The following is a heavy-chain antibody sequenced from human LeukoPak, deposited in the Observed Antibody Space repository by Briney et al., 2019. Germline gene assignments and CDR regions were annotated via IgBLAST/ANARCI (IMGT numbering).Heavy chain of an antibody. Sequence: ASVKVSCKASGGTFSSYAISWVRQAPGQGPEWMGGIIPLFRTANYAQKFRGRVTITADKSTNTAFMELSSLRSEDTAMYYCATNYEILSGYPKNYYFHIWGQGTMVTASS. D-gene: IGHD3-9*01. CDR2: IIPLFRTA. V-gene: IGHV1-69*06. CDR3: ATNYEILSGYPKNYYFHI. J-gene: IGHJ3*02. CDR1: GGTFSSYA.